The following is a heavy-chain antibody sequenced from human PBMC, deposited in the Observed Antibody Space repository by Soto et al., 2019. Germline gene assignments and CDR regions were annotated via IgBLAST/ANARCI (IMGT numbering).Heavy chain of an antibody. J-gene: IGHJ4*02. CDR2: ISSSSSYI. Sequence: EVQLVESGGGLVKPGGSLRLSCAASGFTFSSYSMNWVRQAPGKGLEWVSSISSSSSYIYYADSVKGRFTISRDNAKNSLYLQMNSLRAEDTAVYYCARERRGGYDYQDYWGQGTLVTVSS. D-gene: IGHD5-12*01. CDR1: GFTFSSYS. V-gene: IGHV3-21*01. CDR3: ARERRGGYDYQDY.